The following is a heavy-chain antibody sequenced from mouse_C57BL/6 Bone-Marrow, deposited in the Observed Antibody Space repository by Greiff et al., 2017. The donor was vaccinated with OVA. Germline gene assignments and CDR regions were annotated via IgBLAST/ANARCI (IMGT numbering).Heavy chain of an antibody. CDR2: ISYSGST. D-gene: IGHD1-1*01. J-gene: IGHJ3*01. V-gene: IGHV3-8*01. Sequence: EVNLVESGPGLAKPSQTLSLTCSVTGYSITSDYWNWIRKFPGNKLEYMGYISYSGSTYYNPSLKSRISITRDTSKNQYYLQLNSVTTEDTATYYCARSPSYGSSWFAYWGQGTLVTVSA. CDR3: ARSPSYGSSWFAY. CDR1: GYSITSDY.